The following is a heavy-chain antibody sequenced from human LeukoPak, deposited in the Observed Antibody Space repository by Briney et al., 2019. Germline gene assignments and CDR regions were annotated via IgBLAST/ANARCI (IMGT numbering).Heavy chain of an antibody. Sequence: SETLSLTCAVYGGSFSGYYWSWIRQPPGKGLEWIGEINHSGSTNYNPSLKSRVTISVDTSKNQFSLKLSSVTAADTAVYYCASSDEVYYYDSSDSGFDYWGQGTLVTVSS. CDR1: GGSFSGYY. V-gene: IGHV4-34*01. D-gene: IGHD3-22*01. J-gene: IGHJ4*02. CDR3: ASSDEVYYYDSSDSGFDY. CDR2: INHSGST.